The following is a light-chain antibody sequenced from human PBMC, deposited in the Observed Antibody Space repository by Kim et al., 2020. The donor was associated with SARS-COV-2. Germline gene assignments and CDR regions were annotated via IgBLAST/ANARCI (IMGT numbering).Light chain of an antibody. CDR2: SSS. CDR1: QGIRDD. Sequence: ASIGDRVSISCRASQGIRDDLAWFQQRPGKVPQLLIHSSSRLVSGVSSRFSGSGSGTDFTLTINGLRLEDFATYYCLQDSRYPWTFGQGTKVDIK. CDR3: LQDSRYPWT. J-gene: IGKJ1*01. V-gene: IGKV1-6*01.